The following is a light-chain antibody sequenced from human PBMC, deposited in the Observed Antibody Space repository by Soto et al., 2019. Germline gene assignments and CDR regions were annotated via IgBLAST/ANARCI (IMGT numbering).Light chain of an antibody. J-gene: IGLJ1*01. V-gene: IGLV2-14*03. CDR3: SSYRTSNTRQIV. Sequence: SVLPQPASVSGSPGQSITISCTGTSSDVGGYNYVSWYQHHPGKAPKLMIYDVSNRPSGVSNRFSGSKSGNTASLSISGLQPEDEADYYCSSYRTSNTRQIVCGTGTKVTVL. CDR1: SSDVGGYNY. CDR2: DVS.